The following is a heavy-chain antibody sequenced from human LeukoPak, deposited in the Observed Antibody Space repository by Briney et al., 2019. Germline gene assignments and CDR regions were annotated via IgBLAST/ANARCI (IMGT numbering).Heavy chain of an antibody. Sequence: PGGSLRLSCAASGINVSGSYMTWIRQAPGKGLEWVSLIYGGDAAYYAESVRGRFMISRDNLKNTLFLQMNSLRVEDTAVYYCVTSTGQQFIPYDYWGQGTHVTVSS. CDR2: IYGGDAA. D-gene: IGHD6-13*01. CDR3: VTSTGQQFIPYDY. CDR1: GINVSGSY. V-gene: IGHV3-66*02. J-gene: IGHJ4*02.